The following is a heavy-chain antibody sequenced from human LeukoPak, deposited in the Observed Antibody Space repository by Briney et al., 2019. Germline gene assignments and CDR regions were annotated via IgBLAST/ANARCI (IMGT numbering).Heavy chain of an antibody. CDR2: IFYIGST. CDR1: GVSISSYY. V-gene: IGHV4-59*08. J-gene: IGHJ4*02. Sequence: SETLSLTCTVSGVSISSYYWSWIRQSPGKGLEWIGYIFYIGSTNYNPSLKSRVTISVDTSKNQFSLKLSSVTAADTAVYYCARHPSVAGTKGGFDHWGQGTLVTVSS. D-gene: IGHD6-19*01. CDR3: ARHPSVAGTKGGFDH.